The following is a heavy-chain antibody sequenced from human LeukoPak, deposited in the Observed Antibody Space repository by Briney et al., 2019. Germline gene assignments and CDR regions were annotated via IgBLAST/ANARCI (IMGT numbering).Heavy chain of an antibody. J-gene: IGHJ6*03. D-gene: IGHD2-21*02. Sequence: SETLSLTCSVSVDSISTYYWSWFRQPPGKGLEWIGHLSYSGTANYNPSLKSRATISEDTSKKRFSLNLHSVTAADTAVYFCARGHGDRGFYYYFVDVWGKGTTVTVSS. V-gene: IGHV4-59*12. CDR1: VDSISTYY. CDR3: ARGHGDRGFYYYFVDV. CDR2: LSYSGTA.